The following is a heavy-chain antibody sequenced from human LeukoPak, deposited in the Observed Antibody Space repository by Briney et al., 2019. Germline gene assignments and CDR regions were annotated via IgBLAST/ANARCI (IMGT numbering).Heavy chain of an antibody. CDR3: ARGRYYYGSGSYNFDY. CDR1: GGSISSYY. CDR2: IYTSGST. J-gene: IGHJ4*02. Sequence: SETLSLTCTVSGGSISSYYWGWIRQPAGKGLEWIGRIYTSGSTNYNPSLKSRVTMSVDTSKNQFSLKLSSVTAADTAVYYCARGRYYYGSGSYNFDYWGQGTLVTVSS. V-gene: IGHV4-4*07. D-gene: IGHD3-10*01.